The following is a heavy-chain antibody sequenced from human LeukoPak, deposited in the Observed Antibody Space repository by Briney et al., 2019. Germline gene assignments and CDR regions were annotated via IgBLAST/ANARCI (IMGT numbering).Heavy chain of an antibody. CDR1: GFTFSSYW. CDR2: IKQDGSEK. D-gene: IGHD6-13*01. V-gene: IGHV3-7*01. J-gene: IGHJ6*02. Sequence: GGSLRLSCAASGFTFSSYWMSWVRQAPGKGLEWVANIKQDGSEKYYVDSVKGRFTISRDNARNSLYLQMNSLRAEDTAVYYCARDQPRDSSWYRWGDYYYYGMDVWGQGTTVTVSS. CDR3: ARDQPRDSSWYRWGDYYYYGMDV.